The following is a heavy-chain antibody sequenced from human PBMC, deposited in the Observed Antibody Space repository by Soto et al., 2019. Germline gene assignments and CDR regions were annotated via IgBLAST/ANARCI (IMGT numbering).Heavy chain of an antibody. CDR3: VPYCSSTSCPSTYYFDY. D-gene: IGHD2-2*01. CDR1: GGTFSSYT. CDR2: IIPILGIA. J-gene: IGHJ4*02. Sequence: SVKVSCKASGGTFSSYTISWVRQAPGQGLEWMGRIIPILGIANYAQKFQGRVTITADKSTSTAYMELSSLRSEDTAVYYCVPYCSSTSCPSTYYFDYWGQGTLVTVSS. V-gene: IGHV1-69*02.